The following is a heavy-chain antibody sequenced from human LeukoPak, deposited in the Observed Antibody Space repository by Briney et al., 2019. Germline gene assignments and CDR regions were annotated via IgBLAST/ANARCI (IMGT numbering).Heavy chain of an antibody. V-gene: IGHV3-23*01. CDR3: AKFVRRYCSGGSCYAPFDY. D-gene: IGHD2-15*01. CDR1: GFTFSSYG. Sequence: GGSLRLSCAASGFTFSSYGMSWVRQAPGKGLEWVSAISGSGGSTYYADSVKGRFTISRDNSKNTLYLQMNSLRAEDTAVYYCAKFVRRYCSGGSCYAPFDYWGQGTLVTVSS. J-gene: IGHJ4*02. CDR2: ISGSGGST.